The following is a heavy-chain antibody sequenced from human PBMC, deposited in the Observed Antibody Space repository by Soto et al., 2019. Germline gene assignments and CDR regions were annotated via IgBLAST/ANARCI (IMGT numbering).Heavy chain of an antibody. D-gene: IGHD2-2*01. CDR2: IYPGDSDT. V-gene: IGHV5-51*01. CDR1: GYSFTSYW. J-gene: IGHJ6*03. CDR3: ARSDTSPPYYYYYYMDV. Sequence: GESLNISCKGSGYSFTSYWIGWVRQMPGKGLEWMGIIYPGDSDTRYSPSFQGQVTISADKSISTAYLQWSSLKASDTAMYYCARSDTSPPYYYYYYMDVWGKGTTVTVSS.